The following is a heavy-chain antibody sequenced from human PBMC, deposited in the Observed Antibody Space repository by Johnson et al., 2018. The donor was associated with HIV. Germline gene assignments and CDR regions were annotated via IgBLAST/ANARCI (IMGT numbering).Heavy chain of an antibody. CDR3: ARGEEMATILI. J-gene: IGHJ3*02. CDR1: GFTFSSYA. V-gene: IGHV3-23*04. CDR2: ISGSGGST. D-gene: IGHD5-24*01. Sequence: VQLVESGGGLVQPGGSLRLSCAASGFTFSSYAMSWVRQAPGKGLEWVSAISGSGGSTYYAASVKGRFTISIDNSKNTLYLQMNSLRAEDTAVYYCARGEEMATILIWGQGTMVTVSS.